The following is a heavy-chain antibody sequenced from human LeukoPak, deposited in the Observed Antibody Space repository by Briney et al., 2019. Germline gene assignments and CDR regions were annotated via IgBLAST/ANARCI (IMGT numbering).Heavy chain of an antibody. CDR3: ARLYYYGSGEVDY. Sequence: ASVKVSCKASGYTFTGYYMHWVRQAPGQGLEWMGWISAYNGNTNYAQKLQGRVTMTTDTSTSTAYMELRSLRSDDTAVYYCARLYYYGSGEVDYWGQGTLVTVSS. CDR2: ISAYNGNT. CDR1: GYTFTGYY. D-gene: IGHD3-10*01. J-gene: IGHJ4*02. V-gene: IGHV1-18*04.